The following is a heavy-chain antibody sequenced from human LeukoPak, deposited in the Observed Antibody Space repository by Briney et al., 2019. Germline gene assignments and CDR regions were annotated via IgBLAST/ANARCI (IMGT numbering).Heavy chain of an antibody. CDR1: GFTFSSYE. D-gene: IGHD6-13*01. CDR2: ISSSGSTI. CDR3: VRVFSWYERVFDY. Sequence: PGGSLRLSCAASGFTFSSYEMNWVRQAPGKGLEWVSYISSSGSTIYYADSVKGRFTISRDNAKNSLYLQMNSLRAEDTAVYYCVRVFSWYERVFDYWGQGTLVTVSS. J-gene: IGHJ4*02. V-gene: IGHV3-48*03.